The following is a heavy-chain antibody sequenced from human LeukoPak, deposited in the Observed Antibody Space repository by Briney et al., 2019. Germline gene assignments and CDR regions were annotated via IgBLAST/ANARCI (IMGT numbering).Heavy chain of an antibody. V-gene: IGHV3-74*01. D-gene: IGHD3-10*01. CDR2: LNSDGSNT. J-gene: IGHJ3*02. Sequence: PGASLRLSCAASGFTFSRSWMHWVRQAPGKGLVWLSGLNSDGSNTIYADSVKGRFTISRDHAKNTLYLQMNSLRADDTAVYYCARDARAVVGSGGAFDIWGQGTMVTVSS. CDR1: GFTFSRSW. CDR3: ARDARAVVGSGGAFDI.